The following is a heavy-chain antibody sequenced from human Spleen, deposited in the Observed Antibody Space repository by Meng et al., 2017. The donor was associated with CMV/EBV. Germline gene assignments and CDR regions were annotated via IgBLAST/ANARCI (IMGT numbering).Heavy chain of an antibody. CDR1: GFTFSSFA. D-gene: IGHD2-15*01. J-gene: IGHJ4*02. Sequence: GGSLRLSCVASGFTFSSFAMSWVRQAPGKGLEWVSATSGSCGSTYYADSVKGRFTISRDNSKNTLYLQMSSLRVEDTAVYYCAKIIVVVVAAMWETTDYWGQGTLVTVSS. CDR2: TSGSCGST. V-gene: IGHV3-23*01. CDR3: AKIIVVVVAAMWETTDY.